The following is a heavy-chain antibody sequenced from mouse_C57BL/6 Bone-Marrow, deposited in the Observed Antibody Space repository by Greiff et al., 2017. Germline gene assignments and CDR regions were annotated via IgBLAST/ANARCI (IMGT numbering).Heavy chain of an antibody. CDR1: GFTFSSYG. D-gene: IGHD2-4*01. CDR2: ISSGGSYT. V-gene: IGHV5-6*01. Sequence: EVTLVESGGDLVKPGGSLKLSCAASGFTFSSYGMSWVRQTPAKRLEWVATISSGGSYTYYPDSVMGRFTISRDNAKNTQYLQMSSLKSEDTAMYYCARGGIYYDYDWYFDVWGTGTTVTVSS. J-gene: IGHJ1*03. CDR3: ARGGIYYDYDWYFDV.